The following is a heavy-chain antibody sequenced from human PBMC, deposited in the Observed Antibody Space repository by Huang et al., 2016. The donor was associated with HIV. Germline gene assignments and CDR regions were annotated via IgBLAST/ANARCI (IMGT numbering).Heavy chain of an antibody. CDR2: INAGSGKI. J-gene: IGHJ6*03. Sequence: QVQLVQSGAEVRKPGASVKVSFKASGYTFTNYVIHWVRQAPGQKLEWMGWINAGSGKIKYSQKFQGRVTLTRDTTASTAYMELSSLVSEDTAVYYCARDLRLYYMDVWGKGTTITVSS. V-gene: IGHV1-3*01. CDR3: ARDLRLYYMDV. CDR1: GYTFTNYV.